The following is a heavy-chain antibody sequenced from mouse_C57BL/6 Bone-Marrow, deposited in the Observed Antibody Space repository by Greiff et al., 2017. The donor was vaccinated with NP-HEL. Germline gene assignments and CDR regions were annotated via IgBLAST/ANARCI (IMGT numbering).Heavy chain of an antibody. D-gene: IGHD1-1*01. V-gene: IGHV1-52*01. Sequence: VQLQESGAELVRPGSSVKLSCKASGYTFTSYWMHWVKQRPMQGLEWIGNIDPSDSETHYNQKFKDKATLTVDKSSSTAYMQLSSLTSEDSAVYYCARRVYYGSYCDYWGQGTTLTVSS. CDR3: ARRVYYGSYCDY. J-gene: IGHJ2*01. CDR2: IDPSDSET. CDR1: GYTFTSYW.